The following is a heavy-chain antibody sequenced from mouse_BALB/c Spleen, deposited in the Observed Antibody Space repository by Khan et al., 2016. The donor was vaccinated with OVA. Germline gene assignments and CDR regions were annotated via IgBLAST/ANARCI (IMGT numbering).Heavy chain of an antibody. J-gene: IGHJ3*01. CDR3: ARSTYRYAFVY. D-gene: IGHD2-12*01. Sequence: EVQLQESGPSLVKPSQTLSLTCSVTGDSITSGYWNWIRKFPGNKLEYMGYIIYTGYTYYNPSLKSRISITRHTSKNQYYLQLSSVTDEDTATYXYARSTYRYAFVYWGQGTLVTVSA. CDR1: GDSITSGY. CDR2: IIYTGYT. V-gene: IGHV3-8*02.